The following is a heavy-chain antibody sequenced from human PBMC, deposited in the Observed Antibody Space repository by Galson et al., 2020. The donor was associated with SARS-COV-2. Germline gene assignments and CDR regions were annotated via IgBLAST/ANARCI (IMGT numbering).Heavy chain of an antibody. V-gene: IGHV1-69*13. CDR1: GGTFSSYA. CDR2: IIPIFGTA. CDR3: ASDLWRFGEYYYYYGMDV. J-gene: IGHJ6*02. D-gene: IGHD3-10*01. Sequence: SVKVSCKASGGTFSSYAISWVRQAPGQGLEWMGGIIPIFGTANYAQKFQGRVTITADESTSTAYMELSSLRSEDTAVYYCASDLWRFGEYYYYYGMDVWGQGTTVTVSS.